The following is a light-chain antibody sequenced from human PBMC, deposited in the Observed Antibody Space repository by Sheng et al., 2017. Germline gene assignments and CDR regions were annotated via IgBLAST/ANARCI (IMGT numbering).Light chain of an antibody. V-gene: IGKV1-8*01. J-gene: IGKJ2*03. CDR2: AAS. CDR1: QGISSY. CDR3: QQYDGYSQYS. Sequence: AIRMTQSPSSLSASTGDRVTITCRASQGISSYLAWYQQKPGKAPKLLIYAASTLQSGVPSRFSGSGSGTDFTLTISCLQSEDFATYYCQQYDGYSQYSFGQGTKLEIK.